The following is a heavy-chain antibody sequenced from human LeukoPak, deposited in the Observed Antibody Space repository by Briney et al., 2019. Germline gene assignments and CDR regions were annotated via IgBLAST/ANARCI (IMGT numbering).Heavy chain of an antibody. Sequence: GGSLRLSCAASGFTFSRYWMNWVRQAPGKGLEWVSAISGSGGSTYYADSVKGRFTVSRDNSKNTLYLQMNSLRAEDTAVYYCAKDAITMVRGVIPSYGMDVWGQGTTVTVSS. CDR2: ISGSGGST. CDR1: GFTFSRYW. CDR3: AKDAITMVRGVIPSYGMDV. V-gene: IGHV3-23*01. J-gene: IGHJ6*02. D-gene: IGHD3-10*01.